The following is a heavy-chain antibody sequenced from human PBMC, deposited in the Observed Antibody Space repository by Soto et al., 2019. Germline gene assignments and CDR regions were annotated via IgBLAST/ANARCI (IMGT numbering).Heavy chain of an antibody. CDR3: ARGTAEETGSY. J-gene: IGHJ4*02. D-gene: IGHD1-26*01. Sequence: QVQLVQSGAEVKKPGASVKVSCKASGYTFSSYGINWVRQAPGQGLEWMGWISAYNGNTNYAQKLQGRVTMTTDRCTSTAYMELRRLRSDDMAVYYCARGTAEETGSYWGQGTLVTVSS. CDR2: ISAYNGNT. V-gene: IGHV1-18*03. CDR1: GYTFSSYG.